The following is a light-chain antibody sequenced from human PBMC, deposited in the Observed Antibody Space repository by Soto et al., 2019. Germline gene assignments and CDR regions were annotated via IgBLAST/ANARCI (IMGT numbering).Light chain of an antibody. Sequence: DIQMTQSPSSLSASVGDRVTITCRANQSISTWLAWYQQKPGKAPKLLIYDASNLESGVPSRFSGSGSGTEFTLTISNLQPDDFATYYCQQYENYWTFGQGTTGDIK. J-gene: IGKJ1*01. CDR3: QQYENYWT. CDR1: QSISTW. V-gene: IGKV1-5*01. CDR2: DAS.